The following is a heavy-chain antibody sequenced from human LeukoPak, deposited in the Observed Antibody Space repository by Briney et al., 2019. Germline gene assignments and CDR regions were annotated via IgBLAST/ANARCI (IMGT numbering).Heavy chain of an antibody. CDR3: ARGAGNDAFDI. CDR1: GFTFSSYS. V-gene: IGHV3-20*04. Sequence: GGSLRLSCAASGFTFSSYSMNWVRQAPGKGLEWVSGINWNGGSTGYADSVKGRFTISRDNAKNSLYLQMNSLRAEDTALYYCARGAGNDAFDIWGQGTMVTVSS. CDR2: INWNGGST. J-gene: IGHJ3*02.